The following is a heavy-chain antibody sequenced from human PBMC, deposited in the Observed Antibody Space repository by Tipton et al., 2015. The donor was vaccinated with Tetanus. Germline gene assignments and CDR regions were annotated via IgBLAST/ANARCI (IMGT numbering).Heavy chain of an antibody. CDR2: INHSGST. V-gene: IGHV4-34*01. J-gene: IGHJ4*02. Sequence: TLSLTCAVYGGSFSGYYWSWIRQPPGKGLEWIGEINHSGSTNYNPSLKSRVTISVDTSKNQFSLKLSSVTAADTAVYYCARKFDYWGQGTLVTVSS. CDR1: GGSFSGYY. CDR3: ARKFDY.